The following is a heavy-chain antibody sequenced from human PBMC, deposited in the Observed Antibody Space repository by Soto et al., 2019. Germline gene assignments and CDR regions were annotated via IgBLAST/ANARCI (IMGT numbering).Heavy chain of an antibody. CDR2: IYYSGST. Sequence: PSETLSLTCTVSGGSINSYYWSWIRQPPGKGLEWIGYIYYSGSTNYNPSLKSRVTISVDTSKNQFSLKLSSVTAADTAVYYCARVDGYYYYGMDVWGQGTTVTVSS. CDR1: GGSINSYY. CDR3: ARVDGYYYYGMDV. J-gene: IGHJ6*02. V-gene: IGHV4-59*01.